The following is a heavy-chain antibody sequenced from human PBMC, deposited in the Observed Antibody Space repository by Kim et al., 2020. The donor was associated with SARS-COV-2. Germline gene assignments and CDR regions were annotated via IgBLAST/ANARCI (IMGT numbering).Heavy chain of an antibody. J-gene: IGHJ4*02. CDR1: GGSFSGYY. CDR3: ARVYYYGSGSTDY. V-gene: IGHV4-34*01. CDR2: INHSGST. D-gene: IGHD3-10*01. Sequence: SETLSLTCAVYGGSFSGYYWSWIRQPPGKGLEWIGEINHSGSTNYNPSLKSRVTISVDTSKNQFSLKLSSVTAADTAVYYCARVYYYGSGSTDYWGQGTLVTVSS.